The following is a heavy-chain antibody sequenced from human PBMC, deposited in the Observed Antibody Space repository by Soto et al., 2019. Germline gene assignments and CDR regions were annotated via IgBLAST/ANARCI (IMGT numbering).Heavy chain of an antibody. Sequence: QVQLQESGPGLVKPSGTLSLTCAVSGGSISSSNLWTWVRQPPGKGLEWIGEIYHGGSTNYNPSLKSRGTISVHKSNNQCSLRLSSVTAADTAVYYCARSPRSIAAGGIDYWGQGILVTVSS. D-gene: IGHD6-13*01. CDR1: GGSISSSNL. CDR2: IYHGGST. V-gene: IGHV4-4*02. J-gene: IGHJ4*02. CDR3: ARSPRSIAAGGIDY.